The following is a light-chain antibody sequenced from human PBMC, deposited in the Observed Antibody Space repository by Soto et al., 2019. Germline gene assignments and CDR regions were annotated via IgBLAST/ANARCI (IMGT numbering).Light chain of an antibody. Sequence: QSALTQHASMSGSPGQSITLSCTGTSSDVGGYNYVSWYQQHPDRAPKPIIYKVSNRPSGVSIRFSGSQLANKASLTISGVQAEDEADYYCSSYSGGDTVVFGGGTQLTVL. CDR3: SSYSGGDTVV. J-gene: IGLJ2*01. CDR2: KVS. CDR1: SSDVGGYNY. V-gene: IGLV2-14*01.